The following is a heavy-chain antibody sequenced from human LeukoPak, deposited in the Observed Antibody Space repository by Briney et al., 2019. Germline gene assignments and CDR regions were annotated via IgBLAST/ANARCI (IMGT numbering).Heavy chain of an antibody. CDR2: IYYSGST. Sequence: SETLSLTCTVSGGSISSGDYHWSWIRQPPGKGLEWIGYIYYSGSTYYNPSLKSRVTTSVDTSKNQFFLNLRSATAADTAVYYCARGDTSMLTGIDYWGQGTLVTVSS. J-gene: IGHJ4*02. V-gene: IGHV4-30-4*01. CDR3: ARGDTSMLTGIDY. CDR1: GGSISSGDYH. D-gene: IGHD5-18*01.